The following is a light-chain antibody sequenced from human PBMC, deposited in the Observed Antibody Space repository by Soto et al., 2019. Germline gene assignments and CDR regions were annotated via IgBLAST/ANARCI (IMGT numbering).Light chain of an antibody. Sequence: EIVLTQSPGTLSLSAGERATLSCRASQSVISNYLAWYQQKPGQAPRLLIYVASSRATGIPDRFSGSGSGTDFTLTISRLEPGDSAVYYCQQYGRSPTFGQGTRLAIK. J-gene: IGKJ5*01. CDR3: QQYGRSPT. CDR1: QSVISNY. CDR2: VAS. V-gene: IGKV3-20*01.